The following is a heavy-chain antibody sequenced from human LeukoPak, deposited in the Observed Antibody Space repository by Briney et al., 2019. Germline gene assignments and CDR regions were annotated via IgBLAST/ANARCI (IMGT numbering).Heavy chain of an antibody. CDR1: GFTFNSYS. CDR3: ARSRQHQYDSSGHYEIFNWYFDL. D-gene: IGHD3-22*01. CDR2: INSNSRYK. J-gene: IGHJ2*01. V-gene: IGHV3-21*01. Sequence: TGGSLRLSCAASGFTFNSYSINWVRQAPGKGLEWVSSINSNSRYKYYADSLKGRFTISRDNAKNSLYLQMNSLRAEDTAVYYCARSRQHQYDSSGHYEIFNWYFDLWGRGTLATVSS.